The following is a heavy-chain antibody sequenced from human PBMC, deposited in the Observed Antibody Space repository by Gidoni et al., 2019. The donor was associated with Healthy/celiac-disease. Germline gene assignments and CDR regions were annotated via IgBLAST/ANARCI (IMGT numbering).Heavy chain of an antibody. CDR3: AHRRWSGSYAQ. J-gene: IGHJ4*02. CDR1: GFSLSTSAVG. CDR2: IYWDDDK. V-gene: IGHV2-5*02. Sequence: QITLKDSGPTLVKPTQTLTLTCTFSGFSLSTSAVGVGWIRQPPGKALEWLALIYWDDDKRYSPSLKSRITITRDTSKNQVVLTMSNMDPVDTATYYCAHRRWSGSYAQWGQGTLVTVSS. D-gene: IGHD1-26*01.